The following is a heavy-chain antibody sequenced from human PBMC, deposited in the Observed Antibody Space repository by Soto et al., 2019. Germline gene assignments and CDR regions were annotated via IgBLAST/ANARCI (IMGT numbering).Heavy chain of an antibody. CDR1: GFTFSSHA. J-gene: IGHJ4*02. V-gene: IGHV3-23*01. CDR2: ITGTSGRT. CDR3: AKGRVGYCSDTSCTYNFDY. Sequence: GGSLRLSCGASGFTFSSHAMNWVRQAPGKGLEWVSSITGTSGRTQNADSVKGRFIISRENFKNTLYLQLNSLRAEDTAVYYCAKGRVGYCSDTSCTYNFDYWGQGTLVTVSS. D-gene: IGHD2-2*01.